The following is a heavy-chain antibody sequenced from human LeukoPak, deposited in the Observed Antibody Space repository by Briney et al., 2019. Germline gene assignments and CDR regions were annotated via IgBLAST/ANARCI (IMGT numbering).Heavy chain of an antibody. CDR2: MNPNSGNT. CDR3: AVGDSSGYYSSLFDY. V-gene: IGHV1-8*03. CDR1: GYTFTSYG. J-gene: IGHJ4*02. D-gene: IGHD3-22*01. Sequence: ASVKVSCKASGYTFTSYGISWVRQATGQGLEWMGWMNPNSGNTGYAQKFQGRVTITRNTSMSTAYMELSSLRSEDTAVYYCAVGDSSGYYSSLFDYWGQGTLVTVSS.